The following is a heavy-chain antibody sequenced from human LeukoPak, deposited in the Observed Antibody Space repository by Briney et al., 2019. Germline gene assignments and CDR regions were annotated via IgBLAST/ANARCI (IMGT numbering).Heavy chain of an antibody. J-gene: IGHJ4*02. CDR1: GGSISSYY. CDR3: ARGRPDYGDYTYDY. Sequence: SETLSLTCTVSGGSISSYYWSWIRQPPGKGLEWIGYIYYSGSTNYNPSLKSRVTISVDTSKNQFSRKLSSVTAADTAVYYCARGRPDYGDYTYDYWRQGTRVTVFS. D-gene: IGHD4-17*01. CDR2: IYYSGST. V-gene: IGHV4-59*01.